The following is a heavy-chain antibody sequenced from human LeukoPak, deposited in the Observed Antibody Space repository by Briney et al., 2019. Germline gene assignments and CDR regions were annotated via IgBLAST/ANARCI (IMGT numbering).Heavy chain of an antibody. Sequence: SGGSLRLSCAASGFTFSDYYMSWIRQAPGKGLEWVSYISSSSYTNYADSVKGRFTISRDNSKNTLYLQVNSLRAEDTAMYYCARNILFAFDIWGQGTMVTVSS. CDR1: GFTFSDYY. CDR2: ISSSSYT. V-gene: IGHV3-11*03. CDR3: ARNILFAFDI. D-gene: IGHD2/OR15-2a*01. J-gene: IGHJ3*02.